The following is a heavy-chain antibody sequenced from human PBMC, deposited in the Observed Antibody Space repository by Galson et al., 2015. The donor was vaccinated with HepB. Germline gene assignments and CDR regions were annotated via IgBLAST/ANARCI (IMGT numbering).Heavy chain of an antibody. Sequence: SLRLSCAASGFTFNYHAMNWVRQAPGKGLEWVASISGSGSSTYYADSVKGRFTISRDNSLDTVDIQMDSLRVDDTAVYYCAKDYLPYYDRWGSYSDLYYFDYWGQGTLVTVSS. CDR2: ISGSGSST. J-gene: IGHJ4*02. CDR3: AKDYLPYYDRWGSYSDLYYFDY. CDR1: GFTFNYHA. D-gene: IGHD3-22*01. V-gene: IGHV3-23*01.